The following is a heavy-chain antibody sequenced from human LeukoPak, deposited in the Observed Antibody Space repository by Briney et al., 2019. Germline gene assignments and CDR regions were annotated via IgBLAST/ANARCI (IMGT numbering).Heavy chain of an antibody. J-gene: IGHJ4*02. D-gene: IGHD1-26*01. CDR2: ISGSGAST. V-gene: IGHV3-23*01. CDR3: AKDVGKWESLHFFDY. CDR1: GFTFSTNA. Sequence: GGSLRLSCLTSGFTFSTNAMSWVRQAPGKGLEWISGISGSGASTYYADSVTGRFTISRDNSGNTLYLQMNSLRGDDTAVYYCAKDVGKWESLHFFDYWGQGTLVTVSS.